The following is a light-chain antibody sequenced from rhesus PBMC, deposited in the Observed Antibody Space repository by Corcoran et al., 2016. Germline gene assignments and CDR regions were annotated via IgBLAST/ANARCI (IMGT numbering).Light chain of an antibody. J-gene: IGKJ3*01. Sequence: QSISGVPSRFHGSGSGTDFTLTINNLEAEDAATYYCQQRIGFPFTFGPGSKLDIK. V-gene: IGKV6-55*01. CDR3: QQRIGFPFT.